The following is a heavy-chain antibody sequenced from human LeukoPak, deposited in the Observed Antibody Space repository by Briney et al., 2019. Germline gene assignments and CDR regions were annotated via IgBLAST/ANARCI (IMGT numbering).Heavy chain of an antibody. V-gene: IGHV4-59*01. CDR2: IYYSGST. Sequence: SETLSLTCTVSGGSISSYYWSWIRRPPGKGLEWIGYIYYSGSTNYNPSLKSRVTISVDTSKNQFSLKLSSVTAADTAVYYCARDPSPLDAFDIWGQGTMVTVSS. J-gene: IGHJ3*02. CDR1: GGSISSYY. CDR3: ARDPSPLDAFDI.